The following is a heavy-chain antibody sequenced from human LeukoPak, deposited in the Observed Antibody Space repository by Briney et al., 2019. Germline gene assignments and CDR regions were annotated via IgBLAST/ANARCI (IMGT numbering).Heavy chain of an antibody. J-gene: IGHJ5*02. CDR1: GGSISSGGYY. CDR3: ARQPPYKVIAAAGGWFDP. Sequence: PSETLSLTCTVSGGSISSGGYYWSWIRQPPGKGLEWIGYIYYSGSTNYNPSLKSRVTISVDTSKNQFSLKLSSVTAADTAVYYCARQPPYKVIAAAGGWFDPWGQGTLVTVSS. D-gene: IGHD6-13*01. CDR2: IYYSGST. V-gene: IGHV4-61*08.